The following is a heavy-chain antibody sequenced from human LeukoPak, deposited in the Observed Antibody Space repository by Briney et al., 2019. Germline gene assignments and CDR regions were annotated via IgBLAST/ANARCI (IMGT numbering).Heavy chain of an antibody. CDR2: IIHSGST. J-gene: IGHJ5*02. Sequence: KPSETLSLTCAVYGGSFCGYYWSWIRQPPGKGREWSGEIIHSGSTNYKPSLKSRVTISVDTSKKQFSLKRSSVTAADTAVYYCARSLPRYYYVSGKQNNWFDPWGQGTLVTVSS. D-gene: IGHD3-10*01. V-gene: IGHV4-34*12. CDR1: GGSFCGYY. CDR3: ARSLPRYYYVSGKQNNWFDP.